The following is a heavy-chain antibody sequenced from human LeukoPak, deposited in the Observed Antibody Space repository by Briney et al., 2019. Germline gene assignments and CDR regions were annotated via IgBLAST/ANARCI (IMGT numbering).Heavy chain of an antibody. CDR3: AHLGEGFLEWLTPDY. V-gene: IGHV2-5*01. J-gene: IGHJ4*02. D-gene: IGHD3-3*01. Sequence: SGPTLVNPTQTLTLTCTFSGFSLSTSGVGVGWIRQPPGKALERLALIYWNDDKRYSPSLKSRLTITKDTSKNQVVLTMTNMDPVDTATYYCAHLGEGFLEWLTPDYWGQGTLVTVSS. CDR2: IYWNDDK. CDR1: GFSLSTSGVG.